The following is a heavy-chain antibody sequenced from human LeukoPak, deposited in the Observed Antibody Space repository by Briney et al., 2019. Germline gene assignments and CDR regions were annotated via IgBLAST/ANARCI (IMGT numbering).Heavy chain of an antibody. CDR2: IHYTGRT. J-gene: IGHJ4*02. CDR3: ARGRPDPQNSDYWDY. Sequence: SETLSLTCTISRGSISTYYWSWIRQTPGTTLEWIGNIHYTGRTRYNPSLESRVTMSLDTPKNEFSLRLTSMTAADSAVYYCARGRPDPQNSDYWDYWGQGILVTASS. D-gene: IGHD3-22*01. V-gene: IGHV4-59*13. CDR1: RGSISTYY.